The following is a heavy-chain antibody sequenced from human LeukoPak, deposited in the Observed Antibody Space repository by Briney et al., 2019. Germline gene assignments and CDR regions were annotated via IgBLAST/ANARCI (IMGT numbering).Heavy chain of an antibody. CDR3: AKFDSGSYHYFDY. CDR2: IYSDNT. CDR1: GFTVSSNS. J-gene: IGHJ4*02. D-gene: IGHD1-26*01. V-gene: IGHV3-53*01. Sequence: GGSLRLSCTVSGFTVSSNSMSWVRQAPGKGLEWVSFIYSDNTHYSDSVKGRFTISRDNSKNTLYLQMNSLRAEDTAVYYCAKFDSGSYHYFDYWGQGTLVTVSS.